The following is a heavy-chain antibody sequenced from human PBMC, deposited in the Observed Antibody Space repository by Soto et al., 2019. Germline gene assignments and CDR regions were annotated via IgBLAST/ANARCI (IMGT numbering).Heavy chain of an antibody. V-gene: IGHV1-46*03. CDR3: AREGSPRGAQTGHYYYYMDV. Sequence: QVQLVQSGAEVKKPGASVKVSCKASGYTFTSYYMHWVRQAPGQGLEWMGIINPSGGSTSYAQKFQGRVTMTRDTSTSTVYMELSSLRSEDTAVYYCAREGSPRGAQTGHYYYYMDVWGKGTTVTVSS. D-gene: IGHD3-10*01. CDR2: INPSGGST. CDR1: GYTFTSYY. J-gene: IGHJ6*03.